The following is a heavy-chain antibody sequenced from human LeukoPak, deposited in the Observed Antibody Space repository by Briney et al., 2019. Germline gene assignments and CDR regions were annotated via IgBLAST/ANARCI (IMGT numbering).Heavy chain of an antibody. V-gene: IGHV3-48*04. Sequence: GGSLRLSCEGSGFTISTYSMDWVRQAPGKGLEWVSYISSSSNTIYYADSVKGRFTISRGNSKNTLYLQMNSLRAEDTAVYYCAKDPSSPYNYDILTGYYNRYFDYWGQGTLVTVSS. CDR1: GFTISTYS. CDR2: ISSSSNTI. CDR3: AKDPSSPYNYDILTGYYNRYFDY. D-gene: IGHD3-9*01. J-gene: IGHJ4*02.